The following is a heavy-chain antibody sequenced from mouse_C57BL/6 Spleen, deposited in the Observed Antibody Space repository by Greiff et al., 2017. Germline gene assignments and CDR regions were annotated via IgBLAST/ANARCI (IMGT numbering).Heavy chain of an antibody. V-gene: IGHV7-3*01. J-gene: IGHJ4*01. CDR2: IRNKANGYTT. D-gene: IGHD1-1*01. Sequence: VQLVESGGGLVQPGGSLSLSCAASGFTFTDYYMSWVRQPPGKALEWLGFIRNKANGYTTEYSAYVKGRFTISRDNSKSILYLQMNALRAEDSATYYCARYPLYYGGGYAMDYWGQGTSVTVSS. CDR3: ARYPLYYGGGYAMDY. CDR1: GFTFTDYY.